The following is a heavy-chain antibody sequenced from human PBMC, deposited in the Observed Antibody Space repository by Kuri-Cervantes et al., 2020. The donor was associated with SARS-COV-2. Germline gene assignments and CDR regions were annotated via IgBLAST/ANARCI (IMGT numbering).Heavy chain of an antibody. Sequence: SVKVSCKASGGTFSSYAISWVRQAPGQGLEWMGRIIPIFGTANYAQKFQGRVTITADKSTSTAYMELSSLRSEDTAVYYCAGDVTSSSSVVYYYYMDVWGKGTTGTVSS. V-gene: IGHV1-69*06. CDR2: IIPIFGTA. D-gene: IGHD6-6*01. CDR3: AGDVTSSSSVVYYYYMDV. J-gene: IGHJ6*03. CDR1: GGTFSSYA.